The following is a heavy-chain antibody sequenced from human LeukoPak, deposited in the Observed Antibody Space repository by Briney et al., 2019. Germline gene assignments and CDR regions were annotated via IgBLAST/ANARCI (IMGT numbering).Heavy chain of an antibody. V-gene: IGHV1-18*01. D-gene: IGHD4-23*01. CDR3: ARQYGDNSGSLDH. CDR1: GYTYFTYG. CDR2: ISTYNGNT. J-gene: IGHJ4*02. Sequence: ASVKVSCKASGYTYFTYGVTWVRQDPGQGLEWMGWISTYNGNTIAQKFQGRVTLTTDTSTSTAYMDLRSLKSDDTAVYYCARQYGDNSGSLDHWGQGTLVTVSS.